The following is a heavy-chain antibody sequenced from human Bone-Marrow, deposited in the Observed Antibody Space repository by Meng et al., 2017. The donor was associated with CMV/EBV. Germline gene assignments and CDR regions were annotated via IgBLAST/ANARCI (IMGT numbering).Heavy chain of an antibody. J-gene: IGHJ6*02. V-gene: IGHV3-30*02. Sequence: GGSLRLSCAASGFTFSSYGMHWVRQAPGKGLEWVAFIRYDGSNKYYADSVKGRFTISRDNSKSTLYLQMNSLRAEDTAVYYCAKDSSSKAKYYGMDVWGQGTTVTVSS. CDR2: IRYDGSNK. D-gene: IGHD6-6*01. CDR1: GFTFSSYG. CDR3: AKDSSSKAKYYGMDV.